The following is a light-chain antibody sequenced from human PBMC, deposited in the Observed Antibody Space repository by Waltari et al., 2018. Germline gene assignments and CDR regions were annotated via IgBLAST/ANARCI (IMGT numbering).Light chain of an antibody. CDR2: GQN. V-gene: IGLV1-44*01. CDR3: AAWDDSLNGFYV. Sequence: QSVLTQPPSASGTPGQRVTISCSGSSSNIGRNTVNWYQPLPGTPPPLLISGQNQRPAGVPDRFSGSKSGTSASLAISGLQSEDEAHYYCAAWDDSLNGFYVFGTGTKVTVL. J-gene: IGLJ1*01. CDR1: SSNIGRNT.